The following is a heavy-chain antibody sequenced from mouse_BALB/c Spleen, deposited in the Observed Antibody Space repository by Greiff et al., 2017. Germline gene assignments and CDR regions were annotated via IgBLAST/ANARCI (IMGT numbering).Heavy chain of an antibody. Sequence: EVQLVESGGGLVQPGGSMKLSCVASGFTFSSYWMSWVRQSPEKGLEWVAEIRLKSDNYATHYAESVKGKFTISRDDSKSRLYLQMNSLRAEDTGIYYCTRPGTGYAMDYWGQGTSVTVSS. CDR3: TRPGTGYAMDY. CDR1: GFTFSSYW. V-gene: IGHV6-6*02. J-gene: IGHJ4*01. CDR2: IRLKSDNYAT. D-gene: IGHD4-1*01.